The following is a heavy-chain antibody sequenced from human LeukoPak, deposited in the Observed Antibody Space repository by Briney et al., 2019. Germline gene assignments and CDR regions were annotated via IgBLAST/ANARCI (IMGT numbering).Heavy chain of an antibody. Sequence: SETLSLTCTVSGGSISTSDYNWGWMRQPPGKGPEWIGTIYHSGSTHYNPSLKSRVTISVDTSKNQFSLKLSSVTAADTAVYYCARGVTARIYYYMDVWGKGTTVTVSS. CDR3: ARGVTARIYYYMDV. J-gene: IGHJ6*03. D-gene: IGHD6-6*01. CDR1: GGSISTSDYN. CDR2: IYHSGST. V-gene: IGHV4-39*07.